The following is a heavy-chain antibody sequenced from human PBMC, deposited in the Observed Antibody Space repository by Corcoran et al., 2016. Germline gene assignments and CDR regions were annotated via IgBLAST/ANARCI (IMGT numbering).Heavy chain of an antibody. J-gene: IGHJ4*02. CDR3: ARVSDY. CDR2: ISGYKGNT. CDR1: GDTFTSYG. D-gene: IGHD2-8*01. Sequence: QVQLVQSGAEVRKPGASVKVSCKASGDTFTSYGISWVRQATGQGLEWMGWISGYKGNTNYAQKFQGRLTMTADTSTSTAYMELRSLGSDDTAVYYCARVSDYWGQGTPVTVSS. V-gene: IGHV1-18*01.